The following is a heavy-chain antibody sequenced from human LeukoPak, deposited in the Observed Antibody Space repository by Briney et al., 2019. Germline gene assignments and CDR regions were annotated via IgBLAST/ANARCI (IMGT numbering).Heavy chain of an antibody. V-gene: IGHV3-33*01. J-gene: IGHJ4*02. CDR3: ARDSPRGYSYGLAY. D-gene: IGHD5-18*01. CDR1: GFTFSSYG. Sequence: GGSLRLSCATSGFTFSSYGMHWVRRAPGKGLEWVAVIWYDGSNKYYADSVKGRFTISRDNSKNTLYLQMNSLRAEDTAVYYCARDSPRGYSYGLAYWGQGTLVTVSS. CDR2: IWYDGSNK.